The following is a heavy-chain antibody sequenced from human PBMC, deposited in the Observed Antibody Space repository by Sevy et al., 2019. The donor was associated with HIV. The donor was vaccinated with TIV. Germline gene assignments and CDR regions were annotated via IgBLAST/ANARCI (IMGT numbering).Heavy chain of an antibody. D-gene: IGHD3-22*01. CDR2: ISYDGSNK. V-gene: IGHV3-30-3*01. CDR1: GFTFSSYA. J-gene: IGHJ5*02. Sequence: GGSLRLSCAASGFTFSSYAMHWVRQAPGKGLEWVAVISYDGSNKYYADSVKGRFTISRENSKNTLYLQMNSLRAEDTAVYYCARDLEYYYDSSGYSTAFDPWGQGTLVTVSS. CDR3: ARDLEYYYDSSGYSTAFDP.